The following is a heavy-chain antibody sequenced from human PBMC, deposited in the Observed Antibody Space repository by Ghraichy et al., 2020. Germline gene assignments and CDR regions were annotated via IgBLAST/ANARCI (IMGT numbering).Heavy chain of an antibody. J-gene: IGHJ6*02. V-gene: IGHV3-21*01. CDR3: ARSEAGTTVYGMDV. Sequence: GGSLRLSCAASGFTFSSYSMNWVRQAPGKVLEWVSSISSSSSYIYYAESVKGRFTISRDNAKNSLYLQMNSLRAEDTAVYYCARSEAGTTVYGMDVWGQGTTVTVSS. CDR1: GFTFSSYS. D-gene: IGHD1-7*01. CDR2: ISSSSSYI.